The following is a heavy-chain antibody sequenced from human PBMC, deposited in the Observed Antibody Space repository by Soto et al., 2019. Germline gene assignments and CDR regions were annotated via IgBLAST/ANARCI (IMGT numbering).Heavy chain of an antibody. CDR1: GGSIRSDDYY. D-gene: IGHD2-21*01. J-gene: IGHJ4*02. Sequence: KTSETLSLTCTVSGGSIRSDDYYWSWIRQHPGKGLEWVGYSYYTGSSYYNPSLKSRVTISVDASKNQLSLKLSSVTAADTAVYYRARDIASSAYGEGYWGQGIQVTVSS. CDR2: SYYTGSS. CDR3: ARDIASSAYGEGY. V-gene: IGHV4-31*03.